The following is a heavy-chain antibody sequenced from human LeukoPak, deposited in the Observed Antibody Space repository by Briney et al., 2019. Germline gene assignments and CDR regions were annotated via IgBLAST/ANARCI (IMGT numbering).Heavy chain of an antibody. CDR3: ARLQPSGIDY. CDR1: GFTVSSNS. V-gene: IGHV3-53*01. CDR2: IYSDNT. Sequence: PGGSLRLSCTVSGFTVSSNSMSWVRQAPGKGLEWVSFIYSDNTHYSDSVKGRFTISRDNSKNTLYLQMNSLRAEDTAVYYCARLQPSGIDYWGQGTLVTVSS. D-gene: IGHD4-11*01. J-gene: IGHJ4*02.